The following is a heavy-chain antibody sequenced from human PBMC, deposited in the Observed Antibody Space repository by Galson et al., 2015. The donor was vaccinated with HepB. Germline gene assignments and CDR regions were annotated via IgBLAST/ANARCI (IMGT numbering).Heavy chain of an antibody. Sequence: SETLSLTCIVSGGSISSSSYYWGWIRQPPGKGLEWIGSIYYSGSTYYNPSLESRVTISVNTSKNQFSLRLSSVTAADTAVYYCARQVRIEAADNYFDYWGQGTLVTVSS. D-gene: IGHD3-10*01. CDR1: GGSISSSSYY. CDR3: ARQVRIEAADNYFDY. J-gene: IGHJ4*02. V-gene: IGHV4-39*01. CDR2: IYYSGST.